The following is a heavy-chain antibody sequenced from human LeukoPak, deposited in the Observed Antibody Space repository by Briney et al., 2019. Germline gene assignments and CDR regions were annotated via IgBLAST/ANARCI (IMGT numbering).Heavy chain of an antibody. D-gene: IGHD5/OR15-5a*01. Sequence: PGGSLRLSCAASGFPFSDYVMHWVRQAPGKGLEWVSSISTSSYYIYYTDSVRGRFIISRDNTRNSLYLQMNSLRAEDTAVYYCARDPPLVSGPVHYYYYMDVWGKGTTVTVSS. V-gene: IGHV3-21*01. CDR1: GFPFSDYV. CDR3: ARDPPLVSGPVHYYYYMDV. J-gene: IGHJ6*03. CDR2: ISTSSYYI.